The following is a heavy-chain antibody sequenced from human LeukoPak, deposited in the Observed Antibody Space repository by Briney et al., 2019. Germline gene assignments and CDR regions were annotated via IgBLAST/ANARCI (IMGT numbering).Heavy chain of an antibody. Sequence: ASVKASCKXSGGTFSSYAISWVRQAPGQGLEWMGRIIPIFGTANYAQKFQGRVTITTDESTSTAYMGLSSLRSEDTAVYYCARVGSYYGSGSSLDYWGQGTLVTVSS. CDR2: IIPIFGTA. CDR1: GGTFSSYA. V-gene: IGHV1-69*05. CDR3: ARVGSYYGSGSSLDY. D-gene: IGHD3-10*01. J-gene: IGHJ4*02.